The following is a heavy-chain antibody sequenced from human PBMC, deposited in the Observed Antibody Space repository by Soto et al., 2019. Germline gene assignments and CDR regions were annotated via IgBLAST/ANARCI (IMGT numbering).Heavy chain of an antibody. D-gene: IGHD1-1*01. J-gene: IGHJ4*02. CDR2: IDPSDSYT. Sequence: PGEPLKISWKGSGCSFISYWSSWVRQMPGKGLEWMGRIDPSDSYTNYSPSFQGHVTISADKSISTAYLQWSSLKASDTAMYYCARNLKHGWNDFDYWGQGTLVTVSS. CDR3: ARNLKHGWNDFDY. V-gene: IGHV5-10-1*01. CDR1: GCSFISYW.